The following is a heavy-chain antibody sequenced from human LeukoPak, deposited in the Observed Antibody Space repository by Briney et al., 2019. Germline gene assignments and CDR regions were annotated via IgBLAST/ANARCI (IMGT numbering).Heavy chain of an antibody. Sequence: EASVKVSCTASGGTFSSYAISWVRQAPGQGLEWMGWIIPIFGTANYAQKFQGRVTITADESTNTGYMELSSLRAEDTAVYYCARQGGGDAFDIWGQGTMVTVSS. J-gene: IGHJ3*02. CDR2: IIPIFGTA. D-gene: IGHD3-16*01. V-gene: IGHV1-69*01. CDR3: ARQGGGDAFDI. CDR1: GGTFSSYA.